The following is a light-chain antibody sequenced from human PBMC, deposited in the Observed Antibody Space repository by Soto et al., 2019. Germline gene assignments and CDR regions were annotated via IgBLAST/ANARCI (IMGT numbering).Light chain of an antibody. Sequence: QSALTQPRSVSGSPGQSVTISCTGSSSDVGGYNYVSWYQHHPGTAPKLMIYDVTKRPSGVPDRFSGSKSGNTASLTISGLQAEDEADYYCCSYAGSYTLIFGGGTKLTVL. CDR3: CSYAGSYTLI. CDR1: SSDVGGYNY. CDR2: DVT. V-gene: IGLV2-11*01. J-gene: IGLJ2*01.